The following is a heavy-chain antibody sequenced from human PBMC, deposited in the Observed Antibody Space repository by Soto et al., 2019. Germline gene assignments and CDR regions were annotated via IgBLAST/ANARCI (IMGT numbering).Heavy chain of an antibody. V-gene: IGHV1-46*01. CDR3: ARSSGGNFGIIIEGSNWFDP. Sequence: PRASVKVSCKAPGDTFTSYYLNWVRQAPGQGLEWMGVINPHGGSTKYAQKFQGRVTMTRDTSRSTVYMELRSLRSDGTAIYYCARSSGGNFGIIIEGSNWFDPWGQGTLVTVSS. CDR2: INPHGGST. J-gene: IGHJ5*02. CDR1: GDTFTSYY. D-gene: IGHD3-3*01.